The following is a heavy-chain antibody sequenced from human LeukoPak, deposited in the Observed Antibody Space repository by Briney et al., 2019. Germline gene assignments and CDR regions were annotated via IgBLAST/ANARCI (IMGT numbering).Heavy chain of an antibody. V-gene: IGHV5-51*01. CDR2: IYPGDSDT. CDR1: GYSFTSYW. J-gene: IGHJ4*02. Sequence: KTGESLPISCKGSGYSFTSYWIAWVRQMPGKGLEWMGIIYPGDSDTRYSPSFQGQVTISVDKSVSAAYLQWSSLKASDTAMYYCASPPTRECSSISFPLSYWGQGALVTVSS. CDR3: ASPPTRECSSISFPLSY. D-gene: IGHD2-2*01.